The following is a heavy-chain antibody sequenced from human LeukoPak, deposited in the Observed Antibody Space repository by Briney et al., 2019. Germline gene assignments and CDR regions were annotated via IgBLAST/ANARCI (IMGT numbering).Heavy chain of an antibody. V-gene: IGHV3-48*01. CDR1: GFIFSDYS. D-gene: IGHD6-19*01. J-gene: IGHJ4*02. CDR2: ISSSSSTI. CDR3: ARVRGGWYLDY. Sequence: QPGGSLRLSCAASGFIFSDYSMNWARQAPGKGLEWVSYISSSSSTIYYADSVKGRFTISRDNAKNSLFLQMNSLRAEDTAVYYCARVRGGWYLDYWGQGTLVTVSS.